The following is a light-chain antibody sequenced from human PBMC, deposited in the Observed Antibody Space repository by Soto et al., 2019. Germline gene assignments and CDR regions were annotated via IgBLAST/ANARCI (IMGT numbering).Light chain of an antibody. V-gene: IGLV2-11*01. CDR2: DVS. CDR1: SSDVGAYNY. J-gene: IGLJ1*01. CDR3: CSYGGTYYV. Sequence: QSALTQPRSVSGSPGQAVTISCTGTSSDVGAYNYVSWYQQYPDKVPKVVIYDVSERPSGVPDRFSGSKSGNTASLTISGLQPEDEADYYCCSYGGTYYVFGTGTKLTVL.